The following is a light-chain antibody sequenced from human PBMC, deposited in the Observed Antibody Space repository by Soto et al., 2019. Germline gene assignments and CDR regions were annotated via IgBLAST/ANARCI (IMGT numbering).Light chain of an antibody. CDR3: QQYKDWPPLT. Sequence: EIVMTQSPVTLSASPGERVTLLCRASQSVNINLAWYQQRHGQAPRVLIYGASNRASGIPDKFSGSGSGTDFTLTISSLEPDDFALYFCQQYKDWPPLTFGGGTRVEIK. J-gene: IGKJ4*01. V-gene: IGKV3D-15*01. CDR1: QSVNIN. CDR2: GAS.